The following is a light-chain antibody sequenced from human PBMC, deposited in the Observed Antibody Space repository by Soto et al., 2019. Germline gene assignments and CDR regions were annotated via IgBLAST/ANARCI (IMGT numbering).Light chain of an antibody. J-gene: IGLJ2*01. Sequence: QAVVTQPPSASGTPGQRVTISCSGSSSNIGSNIVNWYQQVPGTAPKLLIYSNNQRPSGVPDRFSGSKSGTSASLAISGLQSEDEADYYCAVWDDSLNGVVFGGGTQLTVL. CDR2: SNN. CDR3: AVWDDSLNGVV. V-gene: IGLV1-44*01. CDR1: SSNIGSNI.